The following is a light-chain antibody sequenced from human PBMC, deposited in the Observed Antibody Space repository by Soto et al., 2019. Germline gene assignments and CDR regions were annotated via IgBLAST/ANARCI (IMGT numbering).Light chain of an antibody. CDR1: QSVSSSY. CDR2: DAS. J-gene: IGKJ1*01. CDR3: QHYGRSRT. Sequence: EIVLTQSPGTLSLSPGERATLSCRASQSVSSSYLAWYQQKPGQAPRLLIYDASSRATGIPDRFSGSGSGTDFTLTISRLEPEDFAVYYCQHYGRSRTFGQGTKVDIK. V-gene: IGKV3-20*01.